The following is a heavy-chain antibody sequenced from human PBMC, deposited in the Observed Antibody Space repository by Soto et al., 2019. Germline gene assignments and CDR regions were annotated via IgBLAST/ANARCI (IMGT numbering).Heavy chain of an antibody. Sequence: PGGSLRLSCGAPGVTFKDYGMHWVRQAPGKGLEWVAVISYDGKQTYYADSVKGRFTISKDKSKRKLFLQMNSLRVDDTAVYYCARDGWGYNWDFDLVGRGNLVTVSS. J-gene: IGHJ2*01. V-gene: IGHV3-30*03. CDR1: GVTFKDYG. D-gene: IGHD1-1*01. CDR3: ARDGWGYNWDFDL. CDR2: ISYDGKQT.